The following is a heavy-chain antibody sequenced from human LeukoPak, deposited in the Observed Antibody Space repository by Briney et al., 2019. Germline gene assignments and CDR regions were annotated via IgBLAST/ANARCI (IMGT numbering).Heavy chain of an antibody. CDR1: GFTFSSYA. V-gene: IGHV3-30*04. CDR2: ISYDGSNK. Sequence: GGSLRLSCAASGFTFSSYAMHWVRQAPGKGLEWVAVISYDGSNKYYADSVKGRFTISRDNSKNTLYLQMNGLRAEDTAVYYCARDLYGDHLDYWGQGTLVTVSS. J-gene: IGHJ4*02. CDR3: ARDLYGDHLDY. D-gene: IGHD4-17*01.